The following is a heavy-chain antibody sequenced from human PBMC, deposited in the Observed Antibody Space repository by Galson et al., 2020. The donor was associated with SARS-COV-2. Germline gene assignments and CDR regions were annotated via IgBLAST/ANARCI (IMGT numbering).Heavy chain of an antibody. J-gene: IGHJ2*01. V-gene: IGHV4-59*01. CDR2: IHYKGST. CDR1: GASFSSYY. CDR3: AREYCGGDCFHYYFDL. Sequence: SETLSLTCTVSGASFSSYYWSWIRQPPGKGLEWIWDIHYKGSTNYNPSLKSRVTISVDTSKKQFSLRLTSVTAADTAVYYCAREYCGGDCFHYYFDLWGRGTLVTVSS. D-gene: IGHD2-21*01.